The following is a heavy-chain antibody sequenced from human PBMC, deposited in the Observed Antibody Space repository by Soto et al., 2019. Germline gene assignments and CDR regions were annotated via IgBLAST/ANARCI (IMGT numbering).Heavy chain of an antibody. CDR3: AHTWGLPFAY. V-gene: IGHV2-5*01. D-gene: IGHD3-16*01. CDR2: IYWNDDK. CDR1: GFSLRTTGVG. Sequence: QITLKESGPTLVEPTQTLTLTCTYSGFSLRTTGVGVGWIRQPPGKALEWLGIIYWNDDKRYSPSLKNRFTLTSDISKSQVVLTMTNMDPVDTATYYCAHTWGLPFAYWGQGTLVLVSS. J-gene: IGHJ4*02.